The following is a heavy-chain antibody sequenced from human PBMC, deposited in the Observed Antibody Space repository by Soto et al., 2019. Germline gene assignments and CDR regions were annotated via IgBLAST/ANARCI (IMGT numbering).Heavy chain of an antibody. Sequence: QIQLVQSGAEVKKPGASVKVSCKVSGYTLNEVAMHWVRQAPGKGLDWLGGFDPDEAETIYAQHFQGRVTMTEDTSTDTVYMELSSLRSEDTALYFFTTYHGDYNFDHWGQGTLVTVSS. CDR2: FDPDEAET. CDR3: TTYHGDYNFDH. D-gene: IGHD4-17*01. J-gene: IGHJ5*02. V-gene: IGHV1-24*01. CDR1: GYTLNEVA.